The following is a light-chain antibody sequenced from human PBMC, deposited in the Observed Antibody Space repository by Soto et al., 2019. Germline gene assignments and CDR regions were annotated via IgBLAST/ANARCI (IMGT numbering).Light chain of an antibody. Sequence: SYYLTQPPSVSVAPGQTAKITCGGDKMGSEIVHWSKQRPGQGPVSVVFAATDRPSGIPERISASRSGHTDTLTISRVDDGDEADYYCQLWASTAXFFVLGSGTKVXV. V-gene: IGLV3-21*02. J-gene: IGLJ1*01. CDR2: AAT. CDR3: QLWASTAXFFV. CDR1: KMGSEI.